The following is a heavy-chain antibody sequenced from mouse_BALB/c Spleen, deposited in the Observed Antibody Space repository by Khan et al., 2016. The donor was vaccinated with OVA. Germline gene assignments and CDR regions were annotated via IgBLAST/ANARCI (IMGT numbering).Heavy chain of an antibody. CDR2: INPSDSDT. Sequence: QVRLQQSGAELVRPGTSVKLSCKASGYTFTSYWMNWVKQRPGHGLEWIGKINPSDSDTHYNQMFKDKATLTVDKSSSTAYMQLSSLTSEDSAVYYCARSEKDGYDPCWFAYWGQGTLVTVSA. D-gene: IGHD2-2*01. CDR1: GYTFTSYW. CDR3: ARSEKDGYDPCWFAY. V-gene: IGHV1-61*01. J-gene: IGHJ3*01.